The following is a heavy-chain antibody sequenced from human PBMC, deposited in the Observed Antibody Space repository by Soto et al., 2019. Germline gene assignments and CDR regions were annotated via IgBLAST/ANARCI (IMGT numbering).Heavy chain of an antibody. D-gene: IGHD2-15*01. Sequence: SETLSLTCTVSGGSISSGGYYWSWIRQHPGKGLEWIGYIYYSGSTYYNPSLKSRVTISVDTSKNQFSLKLSSVTAADTAVYYCARGSAYCSGGSCYPGGFDYWGQGTLVTV. V-gene: IGHV4-31*03. CDR3: ARGSAYCSGGSCYPGGFDY. J-gene: IGHJ4*02. CDR2: IYYSGST. CDR1: GGSISSGGYY.